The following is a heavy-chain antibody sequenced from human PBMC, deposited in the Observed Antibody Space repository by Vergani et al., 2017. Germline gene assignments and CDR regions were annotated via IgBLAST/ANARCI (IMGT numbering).Heavy chain of an antibody. V-gene: IGHV1-69*01. Sequence: QVQLVQSGAEVKKPGSSMKVSCKASGGTFSSYAISWVRQAPGQGLEWMGGIIPIFGTANYAQKFQGRVTITADESTSTAYMELSSLRSEDTAVYYCARETTYCSGGSCYSEDAFDIWGQGTMVTVSS. D-gene: IGHD2-15*01. J-gene: IGHJ3*02. CDR2: IIPIFGTA. CDR3: ARETTYCSGGSCYSEDAFDI. CDR1: GGTFSSYA.